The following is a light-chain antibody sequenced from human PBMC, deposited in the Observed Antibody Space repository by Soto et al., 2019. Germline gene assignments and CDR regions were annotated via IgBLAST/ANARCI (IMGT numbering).Light chain of an antibody. CDR3: QQYNSYSLT. V-gene: IGKV1-5*03. CDR1: QSISSW. CDR2: KAS. J-gene: IGKJ4*01. Sequence: DIQMTQSPSTLSASVGDRVTITCRASQSISSWLAWYQQKPGKAPKFLIYKASNLEVGVPSRFSGSGSGTECTLTISSLQPDDVATYYCQQYNSYSLTFGGGTKVEMK.